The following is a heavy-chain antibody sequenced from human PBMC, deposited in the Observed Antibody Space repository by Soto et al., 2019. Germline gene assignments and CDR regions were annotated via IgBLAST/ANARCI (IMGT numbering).Heavy chain of an antibody. J-gene: IGHJ6*04. D-gene: IGHD6-13*01. Sequence: EVQLVQSGAEVKKPGESLKISCKGSGYSFTSYWIGWVRQMPGKGLEWMGIIYPGDSDTRYSPSFQGQVTISADKSISTAYLQWSSLKASEPAMYYCARTSAAGKYYYGMDVWGKGTTVTVSS. CDR1: GYSFTSYW. CDR3: ARTSAAGKYYYGMDV. CDR2: IYPGDSDT. V-gene: IGHV5-51*01.